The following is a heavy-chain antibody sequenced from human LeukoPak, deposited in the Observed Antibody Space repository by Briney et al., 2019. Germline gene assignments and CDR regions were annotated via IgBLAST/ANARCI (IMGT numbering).Heavy chain of an antibody. J-gene: IGHJ4*02. D-gene: IGHD3-22*01. CDR1: GFTFSSYG. CDR3: AKGTDSSGYVDIDY. CDR2: ISYDGSNK. Sequence: GGSLRLSCAASGFTFSSYGMHWVRQAPGKGLEWVAVISYDGSNKYYADSVKGRFTISRDNSKNSLYLQMNSLRAEDTAVYYCAKGTDSSGYVDIDYWGQGTVVTVSS. V-gene: IGHV3-30*18.